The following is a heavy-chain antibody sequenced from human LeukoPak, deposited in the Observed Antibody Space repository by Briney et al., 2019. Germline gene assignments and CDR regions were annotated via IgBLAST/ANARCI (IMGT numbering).Heavy chain of an antibody. CDR2: IYSGGST. J-gene: IGHJ5*02. Sequence: GGSLRLSCAASGFTVSSDYMRRVRQAPGKGLEWVSVIYSGGSTYYADSVKGRFTISRDKSKNTVYLQMNSLRFEDTAMYYCARSWFDPWGQGTLVTVSS. CDR1: GFTVSSDY. CDR3: ARSWFDP. V-gene: IGHV3-53*05.